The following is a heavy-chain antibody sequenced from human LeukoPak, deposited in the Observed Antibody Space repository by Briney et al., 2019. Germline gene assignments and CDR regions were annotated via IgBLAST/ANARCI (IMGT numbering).Heavy chain of an antibody. CDR2: ISSSSSYI. Sequence: GSLRLSCAASGFTFSNYGMNWVRQAPGKGLEWVSSISSSSSYIYYADSVKGRFTISRDNAKTSLYLQMNSLRAEDTAVYYCATDGIAAATLQYYWGQGTLVTVSS. V-gene: IGHV3-21*01. CDR3: ATDGIAAATLQYY. CDR1: GFTFSNYG. D-gene: IGHD6-13*01. J-gene: IGHJ4*02.